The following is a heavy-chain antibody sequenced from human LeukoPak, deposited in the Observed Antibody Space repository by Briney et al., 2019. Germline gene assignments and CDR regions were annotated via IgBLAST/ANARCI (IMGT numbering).Heavy chain of an antibody. Sequence: KPSETLSLTCTVSGGSISSYYWSWIRQPPGKGLEWIGYIYYSGSTNYNPSLKSRVTISVDTSKNQFSLKLSSVTAADTAVYYCARGKGRWLQSLKYFDYWGQEPWSPSPQ. CDR2: IYYSGST. D-gene: IGHD5-24*01. CDR1: GGSISSYY. J-gene: IGHJ4*01. V-gene: IGHV4-59*01. CDR3: ARGKGRWLQSLKYFDY.